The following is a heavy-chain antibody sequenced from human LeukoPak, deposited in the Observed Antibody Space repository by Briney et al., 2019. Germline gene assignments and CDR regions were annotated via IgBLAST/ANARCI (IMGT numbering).Heavy chain of an antibody. CDR2: ISSSSSTI. J-gene: IGHJ3*02. CDR1: EFTLITYS. V-gene: IGHV3-48*01. Sequence: GGSLRLSCAASEFTLITYSMSWVRQAPGKGLEWVSYISSSSSTIYYADSVKGRFTISRDNAKNSLYLQMNSLRAEDTAVYYCARSPNDAFDIWGQGTMVTVSS. CDR3: ARSPNDAFDI.